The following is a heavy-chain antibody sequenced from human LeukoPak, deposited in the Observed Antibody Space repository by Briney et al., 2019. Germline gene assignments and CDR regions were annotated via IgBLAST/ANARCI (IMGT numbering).Heavy chain of an antibody. CDR3: ANGGVMGSIHFDY. CDR2: ISVSGGST. V-gene: IGHV3-23*01. Sequence: PGGSLRLSCAASGFTFSSYAMSWVRQAPGKGLEWVSAISVSGGSTYYADSVKGRFTISRDNSKNTLYLQMNSLRAEDTAVYYCANGGVMGSIHFDYWGQGTLVTVSS. D-gene: IGHD3-16*01. CDR1: GFTFSSYA. J-gene: IGHJ4*02.